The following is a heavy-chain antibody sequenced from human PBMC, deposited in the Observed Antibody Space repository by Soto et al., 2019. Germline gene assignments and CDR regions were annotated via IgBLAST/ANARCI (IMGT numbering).Heavy chain of an antibody. CDR1: GYRFASYR. V-gene: IGHV5-51*01. Sequence: GESLKISCKGSGYRFASYRIAWVRQMPGKGLEWMGTIDPSDSDIRYSPSFQGQVTISADKSISTAYLQWSSLKASDTAIYYCARSFFANFDYWGHGTLVTVSS. CDR2: IDPSDSDI. D-gene: IGHD2-21*01. J-gene: IGHJ4*01. CDR3: ARSFFANFDY.